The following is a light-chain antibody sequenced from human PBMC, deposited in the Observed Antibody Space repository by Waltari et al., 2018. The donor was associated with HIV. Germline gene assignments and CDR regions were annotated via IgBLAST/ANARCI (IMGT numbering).Light chain of an antibody. J-gene: IGLJ3*02. Sequence: QSVLTQPPSASGTPGQRVTISCSGSSSNLGSNYVYWYQTLPGTAPKLLIYRNNQRPSGVPDRFSGSKSGTSASLAISGLRSEDEADYYCAAWDDSLSGPWVFGGGTELTVL. V-gene: IGLV1-47*01. CDR1: SSNLGSNY. CDR2: RNN. CDR3: AAWDDSLSGPWV.